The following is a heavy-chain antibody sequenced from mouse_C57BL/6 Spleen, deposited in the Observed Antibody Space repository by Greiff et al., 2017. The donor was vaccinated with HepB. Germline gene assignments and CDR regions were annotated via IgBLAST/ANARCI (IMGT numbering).Heavy chain of an antibody. V-gene: IGHV1-82*01. CDR2: IYPGDGDT. CDR3: ARGREDY. CDR1: GYAFSSSW. J-gene: IGHJ4*01. D-gene: IGHD3-1*01. Sequence: VQLQQSGPELVKPGASVKISCKASGYAFSSSWMNWVKQRPGKGLEWIGRIYPGDGDTNYNGKFKGKATLTADKSSSTAYMQLSSLASEDSAVYCCARGREDYWGQGTSVTVSS.